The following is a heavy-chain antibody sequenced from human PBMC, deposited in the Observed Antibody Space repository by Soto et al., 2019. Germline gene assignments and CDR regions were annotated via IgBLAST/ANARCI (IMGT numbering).Heavy chain of an antibody. V-gene: IGHV1-69*02. CDR1: GCRYSSYT. CDR2: IIPILGIA. D-gene: IGHD2-2*03. CDR3: ASGYADV. Sequence: SVKRSCQAAGCRYSSYTISWRRKAPGQGLEWMGRIIPILGIANYAQKFQDRVTITTDKSTSTACLELSRLRSEDMSMYYCASGYADVWGKGTTVTVSS. J-gene: IGHJ6*04.